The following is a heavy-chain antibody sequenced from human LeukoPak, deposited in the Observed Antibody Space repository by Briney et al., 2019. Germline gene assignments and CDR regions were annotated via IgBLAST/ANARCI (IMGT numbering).Heavy chain of an antibody. Sequence: GGSLRLSCATSGFTFTSYAMSWVRQTPGKGLEWVSGISGSGGSTYYADSVKGRFTISRDNSKNTLYLQMNSLRAEDTAVYYCAKSPAHVLLWFGEFDYWGQGTLVTVSS. D-gene: IGHD3-10*01. CDR3: AKSPAHVLLWFGEFDY. V-gene: IGHV3-23*01. CDR2: ISGSGGST. J-gene: IGHJ4*02. CDR1: GFTFTSYA.